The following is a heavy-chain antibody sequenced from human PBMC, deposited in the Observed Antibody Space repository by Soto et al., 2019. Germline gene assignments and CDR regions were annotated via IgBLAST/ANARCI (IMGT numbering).Heavy chain of an antibody. D-gene: IGHD2-8*01. J-gene: IGHJ5*02. CDR1: GGSISSGGYS. V-gene: IGHV4-30-2*01. CDR3: ARARGDCTNGVCYRGYWFDP. CDR2: MYHSGST. Sequence: SETLSLTCAVSGGSISSGGYSWSWIRQPPGKGLEWIGYMYHSGSTYYNPSLKSRVTISIDRSKNQFSLKLSSVTAADTAVYYCARARGDCTNGVCYRGYWFDPWGQGTLVTVSS.